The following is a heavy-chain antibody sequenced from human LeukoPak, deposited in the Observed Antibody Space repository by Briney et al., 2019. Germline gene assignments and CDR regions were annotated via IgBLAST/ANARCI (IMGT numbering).Heavy chain of an antibody. CDR2: IYSGGGT. CDR1: EFTVSSNY. D-gene: IGHD3-22*01. CDR3: TRDRDYYDSSGYHY. V-gene: IGHV3-53*01. Sequence: GGSLRLSCAASEFTVSSNYMSWVRQAPGKGLEWVSTIYSGGGTYYADSVKGRFTISRDNSRNTLYLQMNSLRAEDTAVYYCTRDRDYYDSSGYHYWGQGTLVTVSS. J-gene: IGHJ4*02.